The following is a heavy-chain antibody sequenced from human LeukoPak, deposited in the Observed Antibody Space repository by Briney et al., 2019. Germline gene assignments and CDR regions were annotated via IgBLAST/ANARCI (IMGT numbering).Heavy chain of an antibody. D-gene: IGHD2-15*01. J-gene: IGHJ4*02. Sequence: SETLSLTCVVSGYSISSSNWWGWIRQPPGKGLEWIGYIYYSGSTYYNASLNSRVTMSVDTSKNQFSLKLSSVTAVDTAVYYCARKISRGPLDYRGQGTLVTVSS. CDR2: IYYSGST. V-gene: IGHV4-28*01. CDR3: ARKISRGPLDY. CDR1: GYSISSSNW.